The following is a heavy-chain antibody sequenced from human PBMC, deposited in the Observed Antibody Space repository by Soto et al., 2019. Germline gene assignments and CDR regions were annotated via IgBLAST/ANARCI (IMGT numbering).Heavy chain of an antibody. Sequence: QVQLVQSGAEVKKPGSSVKVSCKVSGGTFSNYAIDWVRLAPGHGLEWMGGIVPIFGTTYYTQKSQGRATIIADDSTTTAYLEMSRLRSEATAIYYCARVEAVAGLYNNHGLDVWGQGTPVTVSS. CDR3: ARVEAVAGLYNNHGLDV. CDR1: GGTFSNYA. J-gene: IGHJ6*02. D-gene: IGHD6-19*01. V-gene: IGHV1-69*12. CDR2: IVPIFGTT.